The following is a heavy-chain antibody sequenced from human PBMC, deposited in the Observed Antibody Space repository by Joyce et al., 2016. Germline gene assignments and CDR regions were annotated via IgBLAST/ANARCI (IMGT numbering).Heavy chain of an antibody. CDR3: AREMYCTNGVCFRSYFFDY. CDR2: ITSATGYK. Sequence: EVQLVESGGGLVKPGGSLRLSCAASGFRFSSYIMNWVRQAPGKRLEWVSSITSATGYKYYAESLKGRFTISRDNAKNSLYLEMNSLTAEDTAVYYCAREMYCTNGVCFRSYFFDYWGQGTLVAVSS. CDR1: GFRFSSYI. J-gene: IGHJ4*02. V-gene: IGHV3-21*01. D-gene: IGHD2-8*01.